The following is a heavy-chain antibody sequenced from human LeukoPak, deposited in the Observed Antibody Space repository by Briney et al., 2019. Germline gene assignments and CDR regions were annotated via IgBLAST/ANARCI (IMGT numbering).Heavy chain of an antibody. J-gene: IGHJ4*02. CDR1: GYTFTSYG. Sequence: ASVKVSCKASGYTFTSYGISWVRQAPGQGLEWMGWISAYNGNTNYAQMLQGRVTMTTDTSTSTAYMELRSLRSDDTAVYYCARDWYGGGVFDYWGQGTLVTVSS. CDR3: ARDWYGGGVFDY. CDR2: ISAYNGNT. V-gene: IGHV1-18*01. D-gene: IGHD3-10*01.